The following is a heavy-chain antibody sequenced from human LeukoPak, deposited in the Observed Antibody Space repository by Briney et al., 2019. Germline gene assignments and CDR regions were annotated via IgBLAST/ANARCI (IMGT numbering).Heavy chain of an antibody. CDR3: AKARGYSYGSPWYYYYGMDV. CDR2: ISGSGGST. V-gene: IGHV3-23*01. J-gene: IGHJ6*02. CDR1: GFTFSSYA. D-gene: IGHD5-18*01. Sequence: PGGSLRLSCAASGFTFSSYAMSWVRQAPGKGLEWVSAISGSGGSTYYADSVKDRFTISRDNSKNTLYLQMNSLRAEDTAVYYCAKARGYSYGSPWYYYYGMDVWGQGTTVTVSS.